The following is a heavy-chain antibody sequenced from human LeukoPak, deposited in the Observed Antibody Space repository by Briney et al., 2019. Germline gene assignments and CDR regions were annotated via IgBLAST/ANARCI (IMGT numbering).Heavy chain of an antibody. D-gene: IGHD6-13*01. CDR1: GFTFSSYS. Sequence: PGGSLRLSCAASGFTFSSYSMNWVRQAPGKGLEWVSSISSSSSYIYYADSVKGRFTISRDNAKNSLYLQMNSLRAEDTAVYYCAGDLPVAAAAGISDYWGQGTLVTVSS. V-gene: IGHV3-21*01. CDR2: ISSSSSYI. CDR3: AGDLPVAAAAGISDY. J-gene: IGHJ4*02.